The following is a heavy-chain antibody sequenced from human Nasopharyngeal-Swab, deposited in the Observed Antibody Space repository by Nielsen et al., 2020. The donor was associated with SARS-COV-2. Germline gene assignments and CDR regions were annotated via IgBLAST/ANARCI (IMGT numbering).Heavy chain of an antibody. CDR3: ARDRSTTGWNDAFDI. V-gene: IGHV1-2*02. J-gene: IGHJ3*02. CDR2: INSKNGGA. CDR1: GYTLTELS. Sequence: ASVKVSCKVSGYTLTELSMHWVRQAPGQGLEWMGWINSKNGGASYAQTFQDRVTMTRDTSISTAYLEMTRLRSDDTAVYYCARDRSTTGWNDAFDIWGQGTMVTVSS. D-gene: IGHD1-1*01.